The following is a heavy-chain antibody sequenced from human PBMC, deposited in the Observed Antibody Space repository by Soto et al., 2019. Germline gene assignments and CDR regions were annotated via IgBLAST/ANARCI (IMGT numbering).Heavy chain of an antibody. Sequence: PGGSLRLSCAASGFTFSSYGMHWVRQAPGKGLEWVAVISYDGSNKYYADSVKGRFTISRDNSKNTLYLQMNSLRAEDTAVYYCAKGQRGYDYMGDAFDIWGQGTMVTVSS. J-gene: IGHJ3*02. D-gene: IGHD5-12*01. CDR2: ISYDGSNK. V-gene: IGHV3-30*18. CDR1: GFTFSSYG. CDR3: AKGQRGYDYMGDAFDI.